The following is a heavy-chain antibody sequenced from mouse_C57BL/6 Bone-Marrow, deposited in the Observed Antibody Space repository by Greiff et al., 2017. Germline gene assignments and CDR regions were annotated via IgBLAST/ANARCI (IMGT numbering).Heavy chain of an antibody. Sequence: EVQLQQSGPVLVKPGASVKMSCKASGYTFTDYYMNWVKQSHGKSLEWIGVINPYNGGTSYNQKLKGKATLTVDKSSSTAYMELNSLTSEASAVYFSARVWSLGDYWGKGITLIASS. CDR3: ARVWSLGDY. V-gene: IGHV1-19*01. CDR2: INPYNGGT. J-gene: IGHJ2*01. D-gene: IGHD2-10*02. CDR1: GYTFTDYY.